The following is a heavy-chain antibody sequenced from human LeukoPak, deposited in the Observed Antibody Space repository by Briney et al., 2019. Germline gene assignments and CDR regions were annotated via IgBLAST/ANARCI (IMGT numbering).Heavy chain of an antibody. Sequence: PSETLSLTCAVYGGSFSGYYWSWIRQPPGKGLEWIGEINHSGSTNYNPSLKSRVTISVDTSKNQFSLKLSSVTAADTAVYYCARVGKYDYVWGKYWFDPWGQGTLVTVSS. CDR2: INHSGST. CDR3: ARVGKYDYVWGKYWFDP. D-gene: IGHD3-16*01. V-gene: IGHV4-34*01. CDR1: GGSFSGYY. J-gene: IGHJ5*02.